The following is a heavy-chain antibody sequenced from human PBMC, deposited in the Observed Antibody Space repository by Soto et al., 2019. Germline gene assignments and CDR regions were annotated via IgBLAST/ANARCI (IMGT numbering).Heavy chain of an antibody. J-gene: IGHJ5*02. Sequence: GGSLRLSCAASGSTVSSNYMSWVRQAPGKGLEWVSVIYSCGSTYYADSVKGRFTISRDNSKNTLYLQMNSLRAEDTAVYYCTRDASRDSSARGWFDPWGPGTLVTVSS. V-gene: IGHV3-66*03. CDR2: IYSCGST. CDR3: TRDASRDSSARGWFDP. D-gene: IGHD6-13*01. CDR1: GSTVSSNY.